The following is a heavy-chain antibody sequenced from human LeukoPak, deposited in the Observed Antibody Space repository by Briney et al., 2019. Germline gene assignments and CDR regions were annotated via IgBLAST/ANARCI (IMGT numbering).Heavy chain of an antibody. J-gene: IGHJ6*02. Sequence: PSETLSLTCTVSVGSISRYYLSWIRQPPGKGLEGIRNIYYSGSTNHNPSLKSRVTISVVTSKNQFSLKLGSVTAADTAVYYCSSLYISSWLHGMDVWGQGTTVSVSS. D-gene: IGHD6-13*01. CDR3: SSLYISSWLHGMDV. V-gene: IGHV4-59*01. CDR1: VGSISRYY. CDR2: IYYSGST.